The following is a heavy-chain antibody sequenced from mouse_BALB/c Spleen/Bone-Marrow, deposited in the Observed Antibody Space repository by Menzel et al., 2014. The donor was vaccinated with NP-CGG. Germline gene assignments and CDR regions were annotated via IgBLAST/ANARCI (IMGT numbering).Heavy chain of an antibody. CDR1: GYSFTGYT. CDR3: ARSGYGRCAMDY. CDR2: INPYNGGI. Sequence: VQLQQSGPELVKPGASTKISCKASGYSFTGYTMNWVKQSHGKNLEWIGLINPYNGGIRYNQKFKGKATLTVDKSSSIAYMELRRLTSEDSAVYCCARSGYGRCAMDYWGQGTSVTVSS. J-gene: IGHJ4*01. V-gene: IGHV1-26*01. D-gene: IGHD2-2*01.